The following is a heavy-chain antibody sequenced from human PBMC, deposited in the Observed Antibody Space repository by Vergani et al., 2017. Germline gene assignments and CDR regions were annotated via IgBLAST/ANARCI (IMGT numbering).Heavy chain of an antibody. CDR2: IRYDVSNK. CDR3: AKDRAGDKESYYYYGMDV. CDR1: GFTFSSYG. Sequence: QVQRVESGGGVVQPGGSLRLPCAASGFTFSSYGRHWVRQAPGKGLGWVAFIRYDVSNKYYADSVKGRFTISRDNSKNTLYLQMNSLRAEDTAVYYCAKDRAGDKESYYYYGMDVWGQGTTVTVSS. J-gene: IGHJ6*02. D-gene: IGHD7-27*01. V-gene: IGHV3-30*02.